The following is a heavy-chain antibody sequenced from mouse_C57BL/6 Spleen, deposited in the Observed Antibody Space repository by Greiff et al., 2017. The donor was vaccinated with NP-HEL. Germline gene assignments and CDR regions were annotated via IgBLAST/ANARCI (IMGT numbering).Heavy chain of an antibody. D-gene: IGHD2-4*01. J-gene: IGHJ2*01. CDR2: IYPGSGNT. CDR1: GYSFTSYY. V-gene: IGHV1-66*01. Sequence: QVQLQQSGPELVKPGASVKISCKASGYSFTSYYIHWVKQRPGQGLEWIGWIYPGSGNTKYNEKFKGKATLTADTSSSTAYMQLSSLTSEDSAVYYCARAMITTIFDYWGQGTTLTVSS. CDR3: ARAMITTIFDY.